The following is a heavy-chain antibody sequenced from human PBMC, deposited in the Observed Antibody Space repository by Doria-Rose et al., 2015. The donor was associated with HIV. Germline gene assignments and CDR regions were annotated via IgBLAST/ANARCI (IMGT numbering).Heavy chain of an antibody. CDR3: AEDRVRVVQAATTLDF. V-gene: IGHV1-3*01. D-gene: IGHD2-2*01. Sequence: QAQLVQSGAEVKKPGASVRVSCKASGYTFTRYAMHWVRQAPGQRPEWMGWINVDNGNTEYSQKFQGRLTITRDTSASTAYMELSSLTSDDTAVYYCAEDRVRVVQAATTLDFWGQGTLVTVSS. CDR1: GYTFTRYA. CDR2: INVDNGNT. J-gene: IGHJ4*02.